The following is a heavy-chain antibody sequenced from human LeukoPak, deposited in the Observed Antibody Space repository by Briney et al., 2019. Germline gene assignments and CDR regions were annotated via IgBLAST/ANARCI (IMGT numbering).Heavy chain of an antibody. D-gene: IGHD6-13*01. V-gene: IGHV3-11*01. CDR1: GFTFSDYY. J-gene: IGHJ6*03. CDR2: ISSSGSTI. Sequence: GGSLRLSCAASGFTFSDYYMSWIRQAPGKGLEWVSYISSSGSTIYYADSVKGRFTISRDNAKNSLYLQMNSLRAEDTAVYYCAKPPVRYSSSSYYYYYYMDVWGKGTTVTVSS. CDR3: AKPPVRYSSSSYYYYYYMDV.